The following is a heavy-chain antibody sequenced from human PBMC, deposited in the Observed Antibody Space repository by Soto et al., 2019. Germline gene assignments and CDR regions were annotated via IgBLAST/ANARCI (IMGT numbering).Heavy chain of an antibody. D-gene: IGHD6-6*01. J-gene: IGHJ5*02. V-gene: IGHV3-33*01. CDR1: GFTFSSYG. CDR2: IWYDGSNK. CDR3: ASAAHFSSHNWFDP. Sequence: PGGSLRLSCAASGFTFSSYGMRWVRQAPGKGLEWVAVIWYDGSNKYYADSVKGRFTISRDNSKNTLYLQMNSLRAEDTAVYYCASAAHFSSHNWFDPWGQGTLVTVSS.